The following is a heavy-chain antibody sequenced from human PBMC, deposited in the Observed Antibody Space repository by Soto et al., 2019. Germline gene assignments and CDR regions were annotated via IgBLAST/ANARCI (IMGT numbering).Heavy chain of an antibody. CDR2: INPNSGGT. CDR1: GCTFTGYY. CDR3: ARGTSDGFYYYYMDV. V-gene: IGHV1-2*04. Sequence: ASVKVSCKASGCTFTGYYMHWVRQAPGQGLEWMGWINPNSGGTNYAQKFQGWVTMTRDTSISTAYMELSRLRSDDTAVYYCARGTSDGFYYYYMDVWGKGTTVTVSS. J-gene: IGHJ6*03.